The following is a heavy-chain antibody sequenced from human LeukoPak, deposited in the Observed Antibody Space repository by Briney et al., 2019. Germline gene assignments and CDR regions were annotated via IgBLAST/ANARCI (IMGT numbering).Heavy chain of an antibody. CDR2: IYYGRST. CDR3: ARRRIVATLDY. D-gene: IGHD5-12*01. V-gene: IGHV4-39*01. J-gene: IGHJ4*02. CDR1: GGSISSNDYY. Sequence: SETLSLTCTVSGGSISSNDYYWAWIRQPPGKGLEWIGSIYYGRSTFYNPSLKSRVTISVDTSKNQFSLNLNSVTAADTAVYYCARRRIVATLDYWGLGTPVTVSS.